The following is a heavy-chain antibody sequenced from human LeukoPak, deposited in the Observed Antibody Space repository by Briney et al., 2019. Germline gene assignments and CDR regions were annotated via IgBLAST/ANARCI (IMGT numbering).Heavy chain of an antibody. D-gene: IGHD2-21*02. CDR1: GYIFTSYW. V-gene: IGHV5-51*01. J-gene: IGHJ4*02. CDR2: IYPGDSDT. CDR3: ARRPYCGGDCYPEPFDY. Sequence: GESLKISCKGSGYIFTSYWIGWVRQMPGKGLEWMGIIYPGDSDTRYSPSFQGQVTISADKSISTAYLQWSSLKASDTAMYYCARRPYCGGDCYPEPFDYWGQGTLVTVSS.